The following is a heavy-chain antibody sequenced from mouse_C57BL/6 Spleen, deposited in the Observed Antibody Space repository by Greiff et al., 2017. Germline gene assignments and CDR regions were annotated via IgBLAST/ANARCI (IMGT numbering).Heavy chain of an antibody. CDR1: GYTFTDYN. Sequence: VQLKQSGPELVKPGASVKMSCKASGYTFTDYNMHWVKQSPGKSLEWIGYINPNNGGNSYNQKFKGKATLTVNKSSSTAYIELRSLTSDDSAVYYCARRGGFYAMDYWGQGTSVTVSS. CDR2: INPNNGGN. CDR3: ARRGGFYAMDY. V-gene: IGHV1-22*01. J-gene: IGHJ4*01.